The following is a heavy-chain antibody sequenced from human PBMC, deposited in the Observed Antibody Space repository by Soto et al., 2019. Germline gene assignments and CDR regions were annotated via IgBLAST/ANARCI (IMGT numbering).Heavy chain of an antibody. D-gene: IGHD2-2*03. J-gene: IGHJ4*02. V-gene: IGHV3-23*01. CDR3: AKVWGEDGYCTRTSCLYYFHH. CDR1: GFTFSASA. Sequence: EVQLLESGGGLVQPGGSLRLSCEGSGFTFSASAMSWVRQAPGKGLEWVSTISDSGSTYYLDSVKGRFTISRDISKNTLYLQMNSLRAEDTAVYYWAKVWGEDGYCTRTSCLYYFHHWGQGTLVTVSS. CDR2: ISDSGST.